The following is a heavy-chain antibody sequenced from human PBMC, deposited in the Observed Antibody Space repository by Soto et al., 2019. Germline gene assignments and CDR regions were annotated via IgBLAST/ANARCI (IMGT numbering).Heavy chain of an antibody. CDR2: INPSGGST. J-gene: IGHJ1*01. CDR1: GYTFTSYY. V-gene: IGHV1-46*01. CDR3: ARGGYDYVWGSYRLEYFQH. Sequence: QVQLVQSGAEVKKPGASVKVSCKASGYTFTSYYMHWVRQAPGQGLEWMGIINPSGGSTSYAQKFQGRVTMTRDTSTSTVYMELSSLRSEDTAVYYCARGGYDYVWGSYRLEYFQHWGQGTLVTVSS. D-gene: IGHD3-16*02.